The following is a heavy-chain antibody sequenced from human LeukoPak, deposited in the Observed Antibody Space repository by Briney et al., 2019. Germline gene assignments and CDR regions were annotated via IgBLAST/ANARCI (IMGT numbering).Heavy chain of an antibody. Sequence: GESLKISCKGSGSSFTSYWIGWVRPMPGKGLEWMGIIYPGDSDTRYSPSFQGQVTISADKSISTAYLQWSSLKASDTAMYYCARHSVWFGELLYYYYYMDVWGKGTTVTVSS. CDR2: IYPGDSDT. CDR3: ARHSVWFGELLYYYYYMDV. D-gene: IGHD3-10*01. J-gene: IGHJ6*03. CDR1: GSSFTSYW. V-gene: IGHV5-51*01.